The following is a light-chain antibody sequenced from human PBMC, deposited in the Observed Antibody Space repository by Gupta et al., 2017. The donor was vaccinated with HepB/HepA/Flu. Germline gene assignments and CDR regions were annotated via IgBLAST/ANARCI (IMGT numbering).Light chain of an antibody. Sequence: EIVMTQSPATLSVSPGERGTVSRRASQSVSSNLEWFQQKPGQAPRLLLDGASSRATGIQARFSSSGSGTEFTLTITGLQSEDFAVYYCQQYNDWPRTFGQGTKVEIK. CDR1: QSVSSN. J-gene: IGKJ1*01. CDR2: GAS. CDR3: QQYNDWPRT. V-gene: IGKV3-15*01.